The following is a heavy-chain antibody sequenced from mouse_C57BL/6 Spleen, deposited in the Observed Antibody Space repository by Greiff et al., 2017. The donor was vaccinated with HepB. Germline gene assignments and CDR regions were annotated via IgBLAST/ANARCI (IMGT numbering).Heavy chain of an antibody. CDR1: GYTFTSYW. CDR3: AREGDGYYGYAMDY. D-gene: IGHD2-3*01. J-gene: IGHJ4*01. V-gene: IGHV1-64*01. CDR2: IHPNSGST. Sequence: VQLQQPGAELVKPGASVKLSCKASGYTFTSYWMHWVKQRPGQGLEWIGMIHPNSGSTNYNEKFKSKATLTVDKSSSTAYMQLSSLTSEDSAVYYCAREGDGYYGYAMDYWGQGTSVTVSS.